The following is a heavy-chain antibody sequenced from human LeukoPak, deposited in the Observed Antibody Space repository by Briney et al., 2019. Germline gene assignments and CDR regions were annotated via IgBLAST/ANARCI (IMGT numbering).Heavy chain of an antibody. J-gene: IGHJ4*02. V-gene: IGHV3-48*04. CDR1: KFTFSSYS. Sequence: GGSLRLSCTASKFTFSSYSMNWVRQAPGKGLEWISYISSSGSTIYYADSVKGRFTISRDNAKNSLYLQMNSLRAEDTAVYYCARGKWEPLDYWGQGTLVTVSS. D-gene: IGHD1-26*01. CDR3: ARGKWEPLDY. CDR2: ISSSGSTI.